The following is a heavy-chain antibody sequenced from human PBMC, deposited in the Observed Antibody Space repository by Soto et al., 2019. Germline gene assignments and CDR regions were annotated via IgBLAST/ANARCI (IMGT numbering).Heavy chain of an antibody. Sequence: QVQLQQSGPGLVKPSQTLSLTCTVSGGSVSSGGYYWSWIRQHPGTGLEWIGYIYYSGTTYFNPSLKSAASISLDTSKNEFSLKLTSVTAADTAVYYCARRALPQCINGVCYKDGFWDYWGQGALVTVSS. V-gene: IGHV4-31*01. D-gene: IGHD2-8*01. CDR1: GGSVSSGGYY. J-gene: IGHJ4*02. CDR3: ARRALPQCINGVCYKDGFWDY. CDR2: IYYSGTT.